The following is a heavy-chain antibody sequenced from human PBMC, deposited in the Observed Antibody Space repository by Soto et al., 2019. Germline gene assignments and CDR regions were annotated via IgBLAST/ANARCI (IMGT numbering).Heavy chain of an antibody. CDR1: GGTFSSYA. D-gene: IGHD2-2*01. Sequence: GASVKVSCKASGGTFSSYAISWVRQAPGQGLEWMGGIIPIFGTANYAQKFQGRVTITADESTSTAYMELSSLRSEDTAVYYCARGSESYQLPARSYYYYYGMDVWGQGTTVTVSS. CDR3: ARGSESYQLPARSYYYYYGMDV. CDR2: IIPIFGTA. J-gene: IGHJ6*02. V-gene: IGHV1-69*13.